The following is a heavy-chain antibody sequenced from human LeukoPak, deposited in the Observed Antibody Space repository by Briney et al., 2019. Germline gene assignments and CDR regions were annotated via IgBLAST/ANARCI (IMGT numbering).Heavy chain of an antibody. CDR3: ARVTTMVRGVIILYYYYGMDV. J-gene: IGHJ6*02. V-gene: IGHV1-18*01. CDR1: GYTFTSYG. Sequence: ASVKVSCKASGYTFTSYGISWVRQAPGQGLEWMGWISAYNGNTNYAQKLQGRVTMTTDTSTGTAYMELRSLRSDDTAVYYCARVTTMVRGVIILYYYYGMDVWGQGTTVTVSS. CDR2: ISAYNGNT. D-gene: IGHD3-10*01.